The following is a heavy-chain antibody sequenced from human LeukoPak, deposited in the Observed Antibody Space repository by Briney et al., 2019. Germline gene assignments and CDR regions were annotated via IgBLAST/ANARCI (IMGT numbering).Heavy chain of an antibody. Sequence: ESGPTLVRPKQTVTLTCTFSGFSLKTSGVGVGWIRQPPGKALEWLALIYWDDDKRYSPSLMSRLTITKDTSRNQVVLTMTNVDPVETATYYCAHVEWGFSGLGHYGVDVWGHGTTVTVSS. D-gene: IGHD2-15*01. CDR2: IYWDDDK. CDR3: AHVEWGFSGLGHYGVDV. CDR1: GFSLKTSGVG. V-gene: IGHV2-5*02. J-gene: IGHJ6*02.